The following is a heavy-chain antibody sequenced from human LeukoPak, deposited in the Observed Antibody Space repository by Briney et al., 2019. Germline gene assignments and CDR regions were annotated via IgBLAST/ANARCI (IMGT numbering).Heavy chain of an antibody. V-gene: IGHV1-69*13. CDR2: IIPILGTR. CDR1: GGTFSNYA. J-gene: IGHJ6*03. Sequence: SVKVSCKASGGTFSNYAISWVRQAPGQGLEWMGGIIPILGTRNYAQKFQDRVTITADESTAYMELSSLRSEDTAVYYCARDITLGYYMDVWGKGTTVTVSS. CDR3: ARDITLGYYMDV. D-gene: IGHD3-10*01.